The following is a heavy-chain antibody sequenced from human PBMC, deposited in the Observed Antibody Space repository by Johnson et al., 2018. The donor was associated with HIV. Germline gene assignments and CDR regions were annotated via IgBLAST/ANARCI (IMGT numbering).Heavy chain of an antibody. J-gene: IGHJ3*02. D-gene: IGHD3-22*01. CDR3: VRRFYDSSAFDI. Sequence: SGGGVVQPGRSLRLSCAASGFTFSSYAMHWVRQAPGKGLEWVAVISYDGSNKYYADSVKGRFTISRDNSKNTLYLQMNSLRAEDTAVYYCVRRFYDSSAFDIWGQGTLVTVSS. CDR2: ISYDGSNK. V-gene: IGHV3-30-3*01. CDR1: GFTFSSYA.